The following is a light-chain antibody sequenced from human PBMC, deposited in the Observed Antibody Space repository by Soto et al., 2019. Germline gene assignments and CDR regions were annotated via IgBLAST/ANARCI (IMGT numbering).Light chain of an antibody. CDR2: DAS. CDR3: QQRAPWPPLS. Sequence: ETVLTQSPATLSVSPGERATLSCRTSQNVDRNLVWYQQKSGQPPRLLIYDASVRATGIPPRFSGSGSGTDFTLTIENLEPEDSAIYYCQQRAPWPPLSFGGGTEVEI. J-gene: IGKJ4*01. V-gene: IGKV3-11*01. CDR1: QNVDRN.